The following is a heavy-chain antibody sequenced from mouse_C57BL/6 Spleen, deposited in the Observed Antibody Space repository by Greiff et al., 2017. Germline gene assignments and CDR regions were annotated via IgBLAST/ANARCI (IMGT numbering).Heavy chain of an antibody. Sequence: QVQLQQSGAELVKPGASVKISCKASGYAFSSYWMNWVKQRPGKGLEWIGQIYPGDGDTNYNGKFKGKATLTADKSSSTAYMQLSSLTSEDSAVYFCARGKNIYYGSSPYAMDYWGQGTSVTVSS. V-gene: IGHV1-80*01. CDR1: GYAFSSYW. J-gene: IGHJ4*01. CDR3: ARGKNIYYGSSPYAMDY. D-gene: IGHD1-1*01. CDR2: IYPGDGDT.